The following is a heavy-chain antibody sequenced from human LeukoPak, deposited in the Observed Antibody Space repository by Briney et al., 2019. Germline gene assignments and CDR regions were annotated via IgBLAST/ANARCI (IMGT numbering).Heavy chain of an antibody. CDR1: GFTVSSNY. Sequence: GGSLRLSCAASGFTVSSNYMSWVRQAPGKGLEWVSAISGSGGSTYYADSVKGRFTISRDNSKNTLYLQMNSLRAEDTAVYYCAKSQTLLWSGLKGYMDVWGKGTTVTVSS. CDR2: ISGSGGST. D-gene: IGHD3-3*01. CDR3: AKSQTLLWSGLKGYMDV. J-gene: IGHJ6*03. V-gene: IGHV3-23*01.